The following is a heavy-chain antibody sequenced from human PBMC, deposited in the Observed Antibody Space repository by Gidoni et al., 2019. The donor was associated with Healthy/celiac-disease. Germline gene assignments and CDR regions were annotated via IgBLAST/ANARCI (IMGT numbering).Heavy chain of an antibody. CDR3: ARDRAVAGTGYFQH. J-gene: IGHJ1*01. V-gene: IGHV1-46*01. D-gene: IGHD6-19*01. CDR2: INPSGGST. Sequence: QVQLVQSGADVKKPGASVKVSCKASGYTFPSSYMHWVRQNPGQGLEWMGIINPSGGSTSYAQKFQGRVTMTRDTSTSTVYMELSSLRSEDTAVYYCARDRAVAGTGYFQHWGQGTLVTVSS. CDR1: GYTFPSSY.